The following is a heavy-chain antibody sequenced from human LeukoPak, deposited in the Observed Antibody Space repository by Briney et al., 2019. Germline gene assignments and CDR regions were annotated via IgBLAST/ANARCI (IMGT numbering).Heavy chain of an antibody. CDR3: ARESHSSSLDY. V-gene: IGHV4-59*01. D-gene: IGHD6-13*01. CDR2: IYYSGST. CDR1: GGSISSYY. J-gene: IGHJ4*02. Sequence: PSETLSLTCTLYGGSISSYYWRWIRQPPGKGLEWIRYIYYSGSTNYNPSLKSRVTISVDTSKNQFSLKLSSVTAADTGVYYCARESHSSSLDYWGQGTLVTVSS.